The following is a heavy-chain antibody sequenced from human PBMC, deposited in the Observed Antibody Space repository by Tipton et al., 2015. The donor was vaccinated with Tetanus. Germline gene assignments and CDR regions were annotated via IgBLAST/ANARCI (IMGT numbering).Heavy chain of an antibody. CDR3: ARANSDFPNKGPFDF. CDR1: GGSIRSGDHQ. Sequence: TLSLTCTVSGGSIRSGDHQWNWIRQPPGKGLEWLAYISPSGRSKSNYSLKSRITISQDKSKNQFSLKLTSVTAADTAVYYCARANSDFPNKGPFDFWGQGILVLVSS. J-gene: IGHJ4*02. CDR2: ISPSGRS. V-gene: IGHV4-61*08. D-gene: IGHD3-3*01.